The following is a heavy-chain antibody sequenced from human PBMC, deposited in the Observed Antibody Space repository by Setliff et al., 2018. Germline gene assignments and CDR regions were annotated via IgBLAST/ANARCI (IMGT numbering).Heavy chain of an antibody. Sequence: GESLSLSCAASGFTFDDYVMSWVRQAPGKGLEWVSDINRNGGRIGYADPMKGRFTISRDNAKNSLYLQMDSLGAEDTALYYCARAHRYFSDTTGYFYDQGRSAFDVWGQGTMVTVS. D-gene: IGHD3-22*01. CDR3: ARAHRYFSDTTGYFYDQGRSAFDV. J-gene: IGHJ3*01. V-gene: IGHV3-20*04. CDR1: GFTFDDYV. CDR2: INRNGGRI.